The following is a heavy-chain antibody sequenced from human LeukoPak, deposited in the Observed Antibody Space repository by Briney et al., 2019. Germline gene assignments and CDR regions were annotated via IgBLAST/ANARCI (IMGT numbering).Heavy chain of an antibody. J-gene: IGHJ3*02. Sequence: SETLSLTCAVYGGSFSGYYWSWIRQPPGKGLEWIGEINHSGSTNYNPSLRSRVTISVDTSKNQFSLKLSSVTAADTAVYYCAGATPDYDSSGYYYLSHFGIWGQGTMVTVSS. CDR3: AGATPDYDSSGYYYLSHFGI. V-gene: IGHV4-34*01. CDR2: INHSGST. D-gene: IGHD3-22*01. CDR1: GGSFSGYY.